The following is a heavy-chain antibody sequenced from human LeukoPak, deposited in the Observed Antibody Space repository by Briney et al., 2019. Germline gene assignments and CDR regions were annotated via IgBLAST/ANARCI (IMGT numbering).Heavy chain of an antibody. CDR1: GFTFSSYW. D-gene: IGHD3-22*01. Sequence: GGSLRLSCAASGFTFSSYWMSWVRQAPGKGLEWVANIKQDGSEKYYVDSVKGRFTISRDNAKNSLYLQMNSLRAEDTAVYYCARAAGGLYYDSSGYFDYWGQGTLVTVSS. J-gene: IGHJ4*02. V-gene: IGHV3-7*01. CDR2: IKQDGSEK. CDR3: ARAAGGLYYDSSGYFDY.